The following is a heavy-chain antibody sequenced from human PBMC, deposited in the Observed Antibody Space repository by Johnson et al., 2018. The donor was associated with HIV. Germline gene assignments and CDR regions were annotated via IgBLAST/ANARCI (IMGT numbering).Heavy chain of an antibody. CDR1: GFTFSSYA. CDR2: ISYDGSNK. D-gene: IGHD3-22*01. V-gene: IGHV3-30*04. CDR3: ARSDYYDSSGYTGAFDI. J-gene: IGHJ3*02. Sequence: QVQLVESGGGVVQPGRSLRLSCAASGFTFSSYAMHWVRQAPGKGLEWVAVISYDGSNKYYADSVKGRFTISRDNSKNTLYLQMNSLRAEYTAVYYCARSDYYDSSGYTGAFDIWGQGTMVTVSS.